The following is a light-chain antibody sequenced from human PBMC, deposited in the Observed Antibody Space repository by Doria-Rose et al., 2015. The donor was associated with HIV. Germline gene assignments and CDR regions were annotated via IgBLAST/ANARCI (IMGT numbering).Light chain of an antibody. J-gene: IGKJ5*01. CDR1: QSVSTD. Sequence: DIVMTQTPETLSVSPGESATLSCRASQSVSTDLAWYQHKPGQAPRLLIWRASTRAAGIPARFSGSGSGTEFTLTISSLQSEDFAIYFCHQYNNWPTFGQGTRLDI. CDR2: RAS. V-gene: IGKV3-15*01. CDR3: HQYNNWPT.